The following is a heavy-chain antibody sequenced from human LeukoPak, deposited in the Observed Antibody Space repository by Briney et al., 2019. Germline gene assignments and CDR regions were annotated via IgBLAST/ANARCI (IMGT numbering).Heavy chain of an antibody. Sequence: GASVKVSCKASGYTFTGYYMHWVRQAPGQGLEWMGWINPNSGGTNYAQKFQGRVTITTDESTSTAYMELSSLRSEDTAVYYCARALGRDGYNYWGQGTLVTVSS. CDR3: ARALGRDGYNY. V-gene: IGHV1-2*02. CDR1: GYTFTGYY. D-gene: IGHD5-24*01. J-gene: IGHJ4*02. CDR2: INPNSGGT.